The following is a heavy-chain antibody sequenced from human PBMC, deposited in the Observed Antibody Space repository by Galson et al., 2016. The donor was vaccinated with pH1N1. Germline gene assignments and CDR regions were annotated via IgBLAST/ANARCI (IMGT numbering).Heavy chain of an antibody. CDR1: GDTFSSYY. J-gene: IGHJ3*02. D-gene: IGHD2-15*01. Sequence: SVKVSRKASGDTFSSYYMHWVRQAPGQGLEWMGIINPSGGSTRYAEKFQGRVTMTRDTSTSTVYMELSSLRSDDTAVYYCAYRGYCSGGSCYAFDSWGQGTMVTVSS. CDR2: INPSGGST. V-gene: IGHV1-46*01. CDR3: AYRGYCSGGSCYAFDS.